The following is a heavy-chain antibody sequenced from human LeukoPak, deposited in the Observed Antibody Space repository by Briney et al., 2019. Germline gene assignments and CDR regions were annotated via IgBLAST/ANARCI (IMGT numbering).Heavy chain of an antibody. V-gene: IGHV4-59*08. J-gene: IGHJ3*02. CDR3: ARHRRNYDILTGYYYDAFDI. CDR1: GGSISSYY. CDR2: IYYSVST. D-gene: IGHD3-9*01. Sequence: SESLSLTCTVAGGSISSYYWSWIRQPPGKGLEWIGYIYYSVSTNYNPSLKTRVTISVDTSKNQFSLKLSSVTAADTAVYYCARHRRNYDILTGYYYDAFDIWGQGTMVTVSS.